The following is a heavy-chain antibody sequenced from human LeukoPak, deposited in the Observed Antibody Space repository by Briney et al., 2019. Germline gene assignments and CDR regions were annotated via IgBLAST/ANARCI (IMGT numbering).Heavy chain of an antibody. CDR3: ARDPRYYDFWGGYYNEDYYYYMDV. Sequence: ASVKVSCKASGYTFSGYYIHWVRQAPGQGLEWMGWISPYNGGTNYAQNFQGRITVTRDTSITTAYMELSRLRSDDTAVYYCARDPRYYDFWGGYYNEDYYYYMDVWGKGTTVTVSS. V-gene: IGHV1-2*02. J-gene: IGHJ6*03. D-gene: IGHD3-3*01. CDR2: ISPYNGGT. CDR1: GYTFSGYY.